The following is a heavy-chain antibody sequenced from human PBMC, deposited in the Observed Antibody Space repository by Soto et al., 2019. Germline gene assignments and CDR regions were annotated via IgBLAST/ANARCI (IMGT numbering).Heavy chain of an antibody. J-gene: IGHJ6*02. D-gene: IGHD3-10*01. CDR2: ISGSGGST. CDR1: GFTFSSYA. V-gene: IGHV3-23*01. CDR3: AKGGLLWFGELSQYYYYGMDV. Sequence: GGSLRLSCAASGFTFSSYAMSWVRQAPGKGLEWVSAISGSGGSTYYADSVKGRFTISRDNSKNTLYLQMNSLRAEDTAVYYCAKGGLLWFGELSQYYYYGMDVWGQGTTVTVSS.